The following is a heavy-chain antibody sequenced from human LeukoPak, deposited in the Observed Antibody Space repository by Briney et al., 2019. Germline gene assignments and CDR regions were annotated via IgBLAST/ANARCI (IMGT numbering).Heavy chain of an antibody. Sequence: SETLSLTCSVSGGSISSGGYYWSWIRQHPGKGLEWIGYIYYSGSTYYNPSLKSRVTISVDTSKNQFSLKLSSVTAADTAVYYCARAVKTGTTGWGQGTLVTVSS. J-gene: IGHJ4*02. CDR3: ARAVKTGTTG. V-gene: IGHV4-31*03. CDR2: IYYSGST. D-gene: IGHD1-7*01. CDR1: GGSISSGGYY.